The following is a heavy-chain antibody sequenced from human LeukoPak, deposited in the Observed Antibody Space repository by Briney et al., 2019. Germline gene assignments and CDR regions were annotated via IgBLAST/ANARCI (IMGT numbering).Heavy chain of an antibody. CDR2: IYPGGSET. Sequence: GESLKISCKGLGYDFSTYWNAWVRQRPGKGLEWMGIIYPGGSETRYDPSFQGQVTISADKSFSTAYLQWTSLKASDTAMYYCARHAKAYGSSCDYWGQGTLVTVSS. V-gene: IGHV5-51*01. CDR3: ARHAKAYGSSCDY. D-gene: IGHD6-13*01. CDR1: GYDFSTYW. J-gene: IGHJ4*02.